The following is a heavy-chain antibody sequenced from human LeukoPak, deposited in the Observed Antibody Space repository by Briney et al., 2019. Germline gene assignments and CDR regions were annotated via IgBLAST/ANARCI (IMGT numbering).Heavy chain of an antibody. CDR3: ARDRASWSYDSSGYDLYYFDY. CDR1: GGTFSSYT. J-gene: IGHJ4*02. CDR2: IIPILGIA. V-gene: IGHV1-69*16. D-gene: IGHD3-22*01. Sequence: SVKVSCKASGGTFSSYTISWVRQAPGQGLEWMGRIIPILGIANYAQKFQGRVTITTDESTSTAYMELSSLRSEDTAVYHCARDRASWSYDSSGYDLYYFDYWGQGTLVTVSS.